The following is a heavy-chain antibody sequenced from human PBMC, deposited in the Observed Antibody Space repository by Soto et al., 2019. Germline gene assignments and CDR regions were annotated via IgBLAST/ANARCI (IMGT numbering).Heavy chain of an antibody. CDR2: IYYSGST. D-gene: IGHD2-21*02. V-gene: IGHV4-59*01. CDR1: GGSISSYY. Sequence: SETLSLTCTVSGGSISSYYWSWIRQPPGKGLEWIGYIYYSGSTNYNPSLKSRVTISVDTSKNQFSLKLSSVTAADTAVYYCARVSYCGGDCYWAFDYWGQGTLVTVSS. J-gene: IGHJ4*02. CDR3: ARVSYCGGDCYWAFDY.